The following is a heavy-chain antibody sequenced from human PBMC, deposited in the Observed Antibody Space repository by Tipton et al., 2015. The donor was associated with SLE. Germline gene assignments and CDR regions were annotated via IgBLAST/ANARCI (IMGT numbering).Heavy chain of an antibody. J-gene: IGHJ6*02. V-gene: IGHV3-11*06. D-gene: IGHD3-3*01. CDR3: ARDRLITIFGVVIMKGDYYYGMDV. Sequence: SLRLSCAASGFTFSNYAMSWIRQAPGKGLEWVSYISTTSTYTKYADSVKGRFTISRDNAKNSLYLQMNSLRAEDTAVYYCARDRLITIFGVVIMKGDYYYGMDVWGQGTTVTVSS. CDR1: GFTFSNYA. CDR2: ISTTSTYT.